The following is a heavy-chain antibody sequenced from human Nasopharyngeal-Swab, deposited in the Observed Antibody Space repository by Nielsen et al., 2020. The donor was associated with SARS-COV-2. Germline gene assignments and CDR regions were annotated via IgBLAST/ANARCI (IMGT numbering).Heavy chain of an antibody. Sequence: SETLSLTCAVSGGSISSGGYSWSWIRQPPGKGLEWIGYIYHSGSTYYNPSLKSRVTISVDRSKNQFSLKLSSVTAADTAVYYCARVAVGKRAFGYWGQGTLVTVSS. CDR1: GGSISSGGYS. D-gene: IGHD3-10*01. J-gene: IGHJ4*02. CDR3: ARVAVGKRAFGY. V-gene: IGHV4-30-2*01. CDR2: IYHSGST.